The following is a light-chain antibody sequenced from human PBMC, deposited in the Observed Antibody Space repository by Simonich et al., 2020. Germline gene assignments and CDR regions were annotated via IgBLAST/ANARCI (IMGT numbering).Light chain of an antibody. Sequence: QPVLTQPPSASASLGASVTLTCTLSSGYSYYKVDWYQQRPGKGPRFVMRVGTGGIVGSKGDGIPARFSVLGSGLNRYLTIKNIQEEDESDYHCGADHGSGSNFVVFGGGTKLTVL. CDR1: SGYSYYK. CDR2: VGTGGIVG. V-gene: IGLV9-49*01. CDR3: GADHGSGSNFVV. J-gene: IGLJ2*01.